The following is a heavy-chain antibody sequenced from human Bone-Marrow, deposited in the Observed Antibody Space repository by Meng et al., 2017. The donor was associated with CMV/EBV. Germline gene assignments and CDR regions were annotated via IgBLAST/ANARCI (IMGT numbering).Heavy chain of an antibody. D-gene: IGHD2-2*01. Sequence: GESLKISCAASGFSFSYAWMSWARQAPGKGLEWVGHIKSKAHGETTDYAAPVKGRFTISRDDSKNTLYLQMNSLKTEDTAVYYCARDLDCSSTSCNTQIDYWGQGTLVTVSS. J-gene: IGHJ4*02. CDR1: GFSFSYAW. CDR3: ARDLDCSSTSCNTQIDY. V-gene: IGHV3-15*01. CDR2: IKSKAHGETT.